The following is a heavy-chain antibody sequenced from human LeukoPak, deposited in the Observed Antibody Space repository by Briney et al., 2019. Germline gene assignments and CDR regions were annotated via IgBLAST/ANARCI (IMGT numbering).Heavy chain of an antibody. CDR3: AKASGAGYSYGLDY. J-gene: IGHJ4*02. CDR1: GFTFSSYA. V-gene: IGHV3-23*01. Sequence: GGSLRLSCTASGFTFSSYAMSWVRQAPGKGLEWVSAISGSGGSTYYADSVKGRFTISRDNSKNTLYLQMNSLRAEDTAVYYCAKASGAGYSYGLDYWGQGTLVTVSS. D-gene: IGHD5-18*01. CDR2: ISGSGGST.